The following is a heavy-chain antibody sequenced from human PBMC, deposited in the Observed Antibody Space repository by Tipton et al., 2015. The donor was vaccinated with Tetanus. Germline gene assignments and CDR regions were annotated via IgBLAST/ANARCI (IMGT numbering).Heavy chain of an antibody. D-gene: IGHD2-2*01. V-gene: IGHV4-59*01. CDR2: IYYSGST. CDR3: ARDPPSRGAFDI. Sequence: TLSLTCTVSGGSISSYYWSWIRQPPGKGLEWIGYIYYSGSTNYNPSLKSRVTISVDTSKNQFSLKLSSVTAADTAVYYCARDPPSRGAFDIWGQGTMVTVSS. CDR1: GGSISSYY. J-gene: IGHJ3*02.